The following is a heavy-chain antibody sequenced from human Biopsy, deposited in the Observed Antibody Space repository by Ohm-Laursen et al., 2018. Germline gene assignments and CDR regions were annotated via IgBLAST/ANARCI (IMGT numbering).Heavy chain of an antibody. Sequence: SQTLSLTCTVSGVSITDDYWSWIRQFPGQALEWIGYIYFTGRTSYNPSLKSRGTMSVNTSKKQFSLRMSSVTAADPAVYYCASAGYNPDWNFDLWGRGTRVTVSS. J-gene: IGHJ2*01. CDR1: GVSITDDY. V-gene: IGHV4-59*12. D-gene: IGHD5-24*01. CDR3: ASAGYNPDWNFDL. CDR2: IYFTGRT.